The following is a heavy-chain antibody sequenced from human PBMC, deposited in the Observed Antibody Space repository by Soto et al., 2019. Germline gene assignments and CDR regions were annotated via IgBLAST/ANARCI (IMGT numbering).Heavy chain of an antibody. CDR2: INHSGST. CDR3: ARGRGRITISYYYYYGMDV. Sequence: SETLSLTCAVYGGSFSGYYWRWIRQPLGKGLEWIGEINHSGSTNYNPSLKSRVTISVDTSKNQFSLKLSSVTAADTAVYYCARGRGRITISYYYYYGMDVWGQGTTVTVSS. D-gene: IGHD3-9*01. V-gene: IGHV4-34*01. J-gene: IGHJ6*02. CDR1: GGSFSGYY.